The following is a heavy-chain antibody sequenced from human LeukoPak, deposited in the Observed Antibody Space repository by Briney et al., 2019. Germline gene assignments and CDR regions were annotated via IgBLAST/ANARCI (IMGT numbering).Heavy chain of an antibody. CDR2: IYFNGNI. CDR1: GGSIRSNNHY. CDR3: ARGQGGLVCSGGSCYGNDY. J-gene: IGHJ4*02. V-gene: IGHV4-39*07. D-gene: IGHD2-15*01. Sequence: SETLSLTCAVSGGSIRSNNHYWGWIRQPPGKGLEWIGNIYFNGNIAYNPSLQSRVTISVDTSKNQFSLKLSSVTAADTAVYYCARGQGGLVCSGGSCYGNDYWGQGTLVTVSS.